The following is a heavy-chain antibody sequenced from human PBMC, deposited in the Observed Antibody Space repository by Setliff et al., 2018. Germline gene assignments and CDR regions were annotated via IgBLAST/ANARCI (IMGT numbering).Heavy chain of an antibody. J-gene: IGHJ6*04. CDR1: GFSISSCYY. D-gene: IGHD1-26*01. V-gene: IGHV4-38-2*01. CDR3: AKGGGRYHTDS. CDR2: LHHSGKA. Sequence: ETMSLTCAVSGFSISSCYYWGWIRQPPGKWLEWIVNLHHSGKAYYNPSLKSRVTMSVDTSKNHVSLKLSSVTAADTAVYYCAKGGGRYHTDSWGKGTTVTVSS.